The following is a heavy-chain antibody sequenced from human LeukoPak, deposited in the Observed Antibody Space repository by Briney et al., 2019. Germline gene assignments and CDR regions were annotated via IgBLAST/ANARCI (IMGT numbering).Heavy chain of an antibody. V-gene: IGHV3-74*03. CDR1: GFTFSSYW. J-gene: IGHJ4*02. D-gene: IGHD4-11*01. Sequence: GGSLRLSCAASGFTFSSYWMHWVRQAPGKGLVWVSGIKSDVSSTTYADSVKGRFTISRDNAKNTLYLQTNSLSVEDTAVYYCARYGLPNFDYWGQGTLVTVSS. CDR2: IKSDVSST. CDR3: ARYGLPNFDY.